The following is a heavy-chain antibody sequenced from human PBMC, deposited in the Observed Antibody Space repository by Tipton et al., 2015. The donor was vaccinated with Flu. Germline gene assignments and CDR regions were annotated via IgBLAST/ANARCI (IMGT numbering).Heavy chain of an antibody. D-gene: IGHD3-22*01. V-gene: IGHV4-59*01. J-gene: IGHJ5*02. Sequence: TLSLTCTVSGGSISSYYWSWIRQPPGKGLEWIGYIYYSGSTNYNPSLKSRVTISVDTSKNQFSLKLSSVTAADTAVYYCARAPHYYDSSGWWFDPWGQGTLVTVSS. CDR2: IYYSGST. CDR1: GGSISSYY. CDR3: ARAPHYYDSSGWWFDP.